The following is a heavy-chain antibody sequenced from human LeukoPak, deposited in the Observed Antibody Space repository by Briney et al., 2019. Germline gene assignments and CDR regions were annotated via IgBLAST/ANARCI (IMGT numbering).Heavy chain of an antibody. CDR3: ARLARKLRYFDWSRFDY. V-gene: IGHV4-34*01. D-gene: IGHD3-9*01. CDR2: INHSGST. CDR1: GGSFSGYY. Sequence: SETLSLTCAVYGGSFSGYYWSWIRQPPGKGLEWIGEINHSGSTNYNPSLKSRVTISVDTSKNQFSLKLSSVTAADTVVYYCARLARKLRYFDWSRFDYWGQGTLVTVSS. J-gene: IGHJ4*02.